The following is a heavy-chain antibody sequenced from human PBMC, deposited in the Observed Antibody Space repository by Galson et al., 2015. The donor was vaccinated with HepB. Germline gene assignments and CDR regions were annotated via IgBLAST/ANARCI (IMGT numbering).Heavy chain of an antibody. J-gene: IGHJ4*02. CDR3: ARMTGYANGWYDY. CDR1: GFSLSDTGMC. CDR2: IDWDDDD. V-gene: IGHV2-70*01. D-gene: IGHD6-19*01. Sequence: PALVKPTQTLTLTCTFSGFSLSDTGMCVSWIRQPPGKALEWLALIDWDDDDYYSASLKTRLTISQDTSKNQVILTMTNMDPVDTATYYCARMTGYANGWYDYWGQGAQVTVSS.